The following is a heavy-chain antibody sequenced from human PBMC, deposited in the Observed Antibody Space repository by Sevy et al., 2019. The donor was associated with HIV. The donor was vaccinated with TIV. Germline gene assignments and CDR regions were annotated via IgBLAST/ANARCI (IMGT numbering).Heavy chain of an antibody. CDR1: GFSFSDYY. J-gene: IGHJ4*02. CDR2: ISSSGSTI. CDR3: ARGGYTRGGLQRRGYFDY. V-gene: IGHV3-11*01. D-gene: IGHD1-1*01. Sequence: GGSLRLSCAASGFSFSDYYMSWIRQAPGKGLEWISYISSSGSTIYYADSVKGRFTISRDNAKSSLYLQMNSLRAEDTAVYYCARGGYTRGGLQRRGYFDYWGQGTLVTVSS.